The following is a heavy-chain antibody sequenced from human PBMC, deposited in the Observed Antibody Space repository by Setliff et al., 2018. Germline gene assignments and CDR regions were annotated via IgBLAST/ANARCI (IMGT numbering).Heavy chain of an antibody. CDR3: ARAPLESGYNYGQGHYFDY. CDR2: IISMFGTT. J-gene: IGHJ4*02. CDR1: GGTFSTYA. Sequence: SVKVSCKASGGTFSTYAISWVRQAPGQGLEWMGGIISMFGTTNYAQKFQGRVTITTDKSTSTAYMELSSLRSEDTAVYYCARAPLESGYNYGQGHYFDYWGQGTLVTVPQ. D-gene: IGHD5-18*01. V-gene: IGHV1-69*05.